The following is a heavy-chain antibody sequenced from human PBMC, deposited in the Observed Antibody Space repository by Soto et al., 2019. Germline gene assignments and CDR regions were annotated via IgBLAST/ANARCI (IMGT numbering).Heavy chain of an antibody. CDR3: ARDPSGSGSYFDY. V-gene: IGHV4-31*02. D-gene: IGHD3-10*01. J-gene: IGHJ4*02. CDR2: IYYSGST. Sequence: QVQLQESGPGPVKPSQNLSLTCTVSGGSISSGGYYWSWIRQHPGKGLEWIGYIYYSGSTYYNPSLKSRVTISVDTSKNQFSMKLSSVTAADTAVYYCARDPSGSGSYFDYWGQGTLVTVS. CDR1: GGSISSGGYY.